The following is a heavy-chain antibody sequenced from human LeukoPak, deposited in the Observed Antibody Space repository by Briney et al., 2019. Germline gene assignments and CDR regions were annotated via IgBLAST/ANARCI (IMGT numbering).Heavy chain of an antibody. Sequence: GGSLRLSCAASGFTDSSNYMSWVRQAPGKGLEWVSVIYSGGSTYYADSVKGRFTISRHNSKNTLYLQMNSLRAEDTAVYYCARGLEPNKRPLKNYVWGSYRPLGGAFDIWGQGTMVTVSS. CDR1: GFTDSSNY. CDR2: IYSGGST. V-gene: IGHV3-53*04. J-gene: IGHJ3*02. CDR3: ARGLEPNKRPLKNYVWGSYRPLGGAFDI. D-gene: IGHD3-16*02.